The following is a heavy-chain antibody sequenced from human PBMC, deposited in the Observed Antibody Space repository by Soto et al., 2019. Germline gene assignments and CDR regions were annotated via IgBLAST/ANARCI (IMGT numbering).Heavy chain of an antibody. Sequence: GGSLRLSCAASGFTFSSYAMSWVRQAPGKGLEWVSAISGSGGSTYYADSVKGRFTISRDNSKNTLYLQMNSLRAEDTAVYYCANSQHSSGWYDYWGQGTLVTVSS. CDR3: ANSQHSSGWYDY. V-gene: IGHV3-23*01. CDR2: ISGSGGST. D-gene: IGHD6-19*01. CDR1: GFTFSSYA. J-gene: IGHJ4*02.